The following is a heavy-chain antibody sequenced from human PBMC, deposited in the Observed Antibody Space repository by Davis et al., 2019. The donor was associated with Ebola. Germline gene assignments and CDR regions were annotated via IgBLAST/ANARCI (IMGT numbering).Heavy chain of an antibody. CDR1: GGSFSGYY. D-gene: IGHD3-22*01. CDR3: ARGPHVMIVVVKSSIEVDP. V-gene: IGHV4-34*01. J-gene: IGHJ5*02. Sequence: PSETLSLTCAVYGGSFSGYYWSWIRQPPGKGLEWIGEINHSGSTNYNPSLKSRVTISVDTSKNQFSLKLSSVTAADTAVYYCARGPHVMIVVVKSSIEVDPWGQGTLVTVSS. CDR2: INHSGST.